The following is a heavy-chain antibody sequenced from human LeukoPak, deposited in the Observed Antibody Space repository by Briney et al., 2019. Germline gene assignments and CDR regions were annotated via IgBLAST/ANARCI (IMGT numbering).Heavy chain of an antibody. CDR3: AKGTLQQFDY. J-gene: IGHJ4*02. D-gene: IGHD1-1*01. Sequence: GGSLRLSCAASGFTFSNYAMNWVRQAPGKGLEWVSGITGNGGYTYYADSVKGRFTISRDNSRSTLYLQINSPRAEDTAIYYCAKGTLQQFDYWGQGTLATVSS. CDR1: GFTFSNYA. CDR2: ITGNGGYT. V-gene: IGHV3-23*01.